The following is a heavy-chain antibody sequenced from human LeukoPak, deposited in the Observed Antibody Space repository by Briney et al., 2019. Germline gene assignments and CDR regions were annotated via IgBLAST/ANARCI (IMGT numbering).Heavy chain of an antibody. Sequence: GGSLRLSCAASGFTFDDYGMSWVRQAPGKGLEWVSVIYSGGGTFYSEFVKGRFTISRDYPKNTLYLQMNSLRADDTAVYYCARDSNGPAFWGQGTLVTVSS. D-gene: IGHD6-19*01. CDR2: IYSGGGT. CDR3: ARDSNGPAF. V-gene: IGHV3-53*01. J-gene: IGHJ4*02. CDR1: GFTFDDYG.